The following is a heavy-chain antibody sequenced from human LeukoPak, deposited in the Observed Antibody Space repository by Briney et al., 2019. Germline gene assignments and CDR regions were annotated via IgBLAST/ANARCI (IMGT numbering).Heavy chain of an antibody. CDR3: ARDGIYGGNPNFDY. CDR1: GGTFSSYA. CDR2: IIPILGIA. J-gene: IGHJ4*02. Sequence: SVKVSCKASGGTFSSYAISWVRQAPGQGLEWMGRIIPILGIANYAQKFQGRVTITADKSTSTAYMELGGLRSEDTAVYYCARDGIYGGNPNFDYWGQGTLVTVSS. V-gene: IGHV1-69*04. D-gene: IGHD4-23*01.